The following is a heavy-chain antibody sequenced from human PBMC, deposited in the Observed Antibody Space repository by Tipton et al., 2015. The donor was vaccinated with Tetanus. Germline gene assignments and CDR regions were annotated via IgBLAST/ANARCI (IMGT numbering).Heavy chain of an antibody. J-gene: IGHJ4*02. D-gene: IGHD6-19*01. CDR1: GFTFSTYD. CDR3: VRDGGSSGWLAY. CDR2: ISDSGDST. Sequence: SLRLSCAASGFTFSTYDMSWVRQAPGKGLEWVSLISDSGDSTLYADSVKGRFSISRDNAKNTLYLQMNSLRVEDTAVYYCVRDGGSSGWLAYWGQGTLVTVSS. V-gene: IGHV3-23*01.